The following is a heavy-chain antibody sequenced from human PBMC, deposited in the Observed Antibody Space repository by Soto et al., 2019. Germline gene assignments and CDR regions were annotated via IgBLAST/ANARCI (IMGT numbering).Heavy chain of an antibody. J-gene: IGHJ4*02. D-gene: IGHD1-26*01. CDR2: IYHSGST. V-gene: IGHV4-38-2*01. CDR1: GYSIGSGYY. Sequence: PSETLSLTCAVSGYSIGSGYYWGWIRQPPGKGLEWIGSIYHSGSTYYNPSLKSRVTISVDTSKNQFSLKLSSVTAADTAVYYCASPGVGATRFDYWGQGTLVTVSS. CDR3: ASPGVGATRFDY.